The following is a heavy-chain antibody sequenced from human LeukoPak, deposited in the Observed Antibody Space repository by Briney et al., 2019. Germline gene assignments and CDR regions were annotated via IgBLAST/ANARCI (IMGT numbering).Heavy chain of an antibody. CDR2: IYYSGST. V-gene: IGHV4-59*04. Sequence: KPSETLSLTCTVSGGSISSYYWSWIRQPPGKGLEWIGYIYYSGSTYYNPSLKSRVTISVDTSKNQFSLKLSSVTAADTAVYYCARRTSGSPFDYWGQGTLVTVSS. CDR1: GGSISSYY. D-gene: IGHD3-22*01. CDR3: ARRTSGSPFDY. J-gene: IGHJ4*02.